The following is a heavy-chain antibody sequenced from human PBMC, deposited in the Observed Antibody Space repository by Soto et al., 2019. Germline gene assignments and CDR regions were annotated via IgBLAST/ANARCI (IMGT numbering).Heavy chain of an antibody. V-gene: IGHV3-74*01. CDR1: GFIFKMYW. Sequence: GGSLRLSCAASGFIFKMYWMHWVRQTPGKGLVWISRIYNDGSYTDYADSVKGRFTISRDNVNDTLYLQMNNLRAEDSGLYYCTRGPRPLSTGTGPYWGQAPQLTVST. CDR2: IYNDGSYT. J-gene: IGHJ4*02. D-gene: IGHD1-1*01. CDR3: TRGPRPLSTGTGPY.